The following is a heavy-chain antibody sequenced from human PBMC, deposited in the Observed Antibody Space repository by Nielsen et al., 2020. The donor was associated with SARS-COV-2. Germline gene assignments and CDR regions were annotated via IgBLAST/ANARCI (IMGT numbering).Heavy chain of an antibody. J-gene: IGHJ4*02. Sequence: GESLKISCKGSGYSFTSYWIGWVRQMPGKGLEWMGIIYPGDSDTRYSPSFQGQVTISADKSISTAYLQWSSLKASDTAMYCCARHPGGCSYGFGPDIDYWGQGTLVTVSS. CDR3: ARHPGGCSYGFGPDIDY. CDR1: GYSFTSYW. D-gene: IGHD5-18*01. CDR2: IYPGDSDT. V-gene: IGHV5-51*01.